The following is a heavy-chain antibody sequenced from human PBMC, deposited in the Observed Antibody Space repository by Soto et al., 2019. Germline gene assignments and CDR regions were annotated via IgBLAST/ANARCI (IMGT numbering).Heavy chain of an antibody. CDR1: GFTFSSYA. CDR3: ARDEPLRYFTFQH. CDR2: ISSSAANT. Sequence: GGSLRLSCAASGFTFSSYALSWVRQAPGKGLEWVSHISSSAANTYYADSVKGRFTISRDNAKDTLYLQMNSLRAEDTAVYYCARDEPLRYFTFQHWGQGTLVTVSS. V-gene: IGHV3-23*01. D-gene: IGHD3-9*01. J-gene: IGHJ1*01.